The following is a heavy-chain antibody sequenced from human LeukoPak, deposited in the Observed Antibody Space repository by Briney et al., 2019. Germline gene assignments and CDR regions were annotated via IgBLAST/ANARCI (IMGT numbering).Heavy chain of an antibody. V-gene: IGHV3-21*01. CDR1: GFTFSSYS. CDR2: IISSRNYN. CDR3: ARGESGCSGGSCYRYYYYMDV. D-gene: IGHD2-15*01. J-gene: IGHJ6*03. Sequence: PGGSLRLSCAASGFTFSSYSMNCVSQPPGKWLEWVSSIISSRNYNYYAESVEGRFTISRDNAKNSLYLQMNSLRAEDTAVYYCARGESGCSGGSCYRYYYYMDVWGKGTTVTVSS.